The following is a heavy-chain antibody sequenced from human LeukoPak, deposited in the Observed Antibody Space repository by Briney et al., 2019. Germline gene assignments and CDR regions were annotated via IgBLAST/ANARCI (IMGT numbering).Heavy chain of an antibody. CDR1: GGSISSGGYY. CDR2: IYYSGST. D-gene: IGHD4-17*01. J-gene: IGHJ5*02. Sequence: SETLSLTCTVSGGSISSGGYYWSWIRQHPGKGLEWIGYIYYSGSTYYNPSLKSRVTISVDTSKNQFSLKLSSVTAADTAVYYCAQAHDDYGDYGNWFDPWGQGTLVAVSS. V-gene: IGHV4-31*03. CDR3: AQAHDDYGDYGNWFDP.